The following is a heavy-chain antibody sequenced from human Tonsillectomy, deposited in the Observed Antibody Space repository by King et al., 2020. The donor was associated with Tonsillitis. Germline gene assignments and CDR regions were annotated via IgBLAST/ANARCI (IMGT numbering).Heavy chain of an antibody. J-gene: IGHJ3*02. V-gene: IGHV3-30*18. CDR2: ISYDGSNK. Sequence: VQLVESGGGVVQPGRSLRLSCADSVFNLSSYGMHWVRQAPGKGLEWVAVISYDGSNKYHADSVKGRFTISRDNSKNTLYLQMNSLRAEDTAVYYCAKGLLRNVVSIGEPPSLDAFDIWGQGTMVTVSS. CDR1: VFNLSSYG. D-gene: IGHD3-3*01. CDR3: AKGLLRNVVSIGEPPSLDAFDI.